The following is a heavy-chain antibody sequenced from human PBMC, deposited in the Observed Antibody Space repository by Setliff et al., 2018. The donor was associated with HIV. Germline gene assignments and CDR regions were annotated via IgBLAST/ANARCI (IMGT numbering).Heavy chain of an antibody. D-gene: IGHD2-15*01. J-gene: IGHJ4*01. Sequence: ASVKVSCKTSGYTFTTYSIHWARQAPGQSLEWMGWINVGKGDTKYSQELQGRITITTDTSANTAYMELSSLRSDDTAVYFCARGALLAVFDFDHWGHGTLVTVSS. CDR2: INVGKGDT. CDR1: GYTFTTYS. CDR3: ARGALLAVFDFDH. V-gene: IGHV1-3*01.